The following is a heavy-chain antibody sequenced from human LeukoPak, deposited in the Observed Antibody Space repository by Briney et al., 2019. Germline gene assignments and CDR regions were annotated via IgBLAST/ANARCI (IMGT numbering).Heavy chain of an antibody. J-gene: IGHJ4*02. V-gene: IGHV3-33*08. Sequence: PGRSLRLSCAASGFSFSDFGMHWVRQAPGKGLEWVAVIWYDGSNKYYVDSVKGRFTISRDNSKNTLYLQMSSLRAEDTAVYYCARVAAAGTGFVEGFDYWGQGTLVTVSS. D-gene: IGHD6-13*01. CDR3: ARVAAAGTGFVEGFDY. CDR2: IWYDGSNK. CDR1: GFSFSDFG.